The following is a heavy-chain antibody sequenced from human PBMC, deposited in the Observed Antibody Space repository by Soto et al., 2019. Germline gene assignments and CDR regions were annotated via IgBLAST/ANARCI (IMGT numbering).Heavy chain of an antibody. CDR3: ARERTGTTEYGMDV. V-gene: IGHV4-34*01. D-gene: IGHD1-7*01. Sequence: ETLSLTCAVYGGSFSGYYWSWIRQPPGKGLEWIGEINHSGSTNYNPSLKSRVTISVDTSKNQFSLKLSSVTAADTAVYYCARERTGTTEYGMDVWGQGTTVTVSS. J-gene: IGHJ6*02. CDR1: GGSFSGYY. CDR2: INHSGST.